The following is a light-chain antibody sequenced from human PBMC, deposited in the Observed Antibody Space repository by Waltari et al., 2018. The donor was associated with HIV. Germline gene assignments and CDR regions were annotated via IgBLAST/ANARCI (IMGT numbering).Light chain of an antibody. J-gene: IGKJ1*01. CDR1: QSTTRQ. Sequence: IVLTQSPGTLSLSPGERATLSCRASQSTTRQLAWYQQKPGQAPRLLLYGTSSRATGVPDRFSGSGSGTDFTLTISRVEPEDFAVYYCQHYGRAQTFGQGTKVEIK. V-gene: IGKV3-20*01. CDR2: GTS. CDR3: QHYGRAQT.